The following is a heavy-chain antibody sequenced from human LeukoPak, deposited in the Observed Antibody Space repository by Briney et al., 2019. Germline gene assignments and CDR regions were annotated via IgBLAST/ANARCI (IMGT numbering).Heavy chain of an antibody. D-gene: IGHD6-19*01. CDR3: ARDRYSSGWSDYMDV. Sequence: GGSLRLSCAASGFTFSSYWMSWVRQAPGKGLEWVANIKQDGSEKYYVDSVKGRFTISRDNAKNSLYLQMNSLRAEDTAVYYCARDRYSSGWSDYMDVWSKGTTITVSS. J-gene: IGHJ6*03. CDR1: GFTFSSYW. V-gene: IGHV3-7*01. CDR2: IKQDGSEK.